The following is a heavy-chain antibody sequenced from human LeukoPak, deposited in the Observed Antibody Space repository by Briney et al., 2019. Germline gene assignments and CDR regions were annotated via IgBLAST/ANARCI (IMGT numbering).Heavy chain of an antibody. J-gene: IGHJ5*02. CDR3: AKDRLIAVAPNWFDP. D-gene: IGHD6-19*01. CDR1: GFTFSNFA. Sequence: GGSLRLSCAASGFTFSNFAMSWVRQAPGKGLEWVSTISGSGGSTYYADSVKGRFTISRDNSKNTLYLQMNSLRAEDTAVYYCAKDRLIAVAPNWFDPWGQGTLVTVSS. V-gene: IGHV3-23*01. CDR2: ISGSGGST.